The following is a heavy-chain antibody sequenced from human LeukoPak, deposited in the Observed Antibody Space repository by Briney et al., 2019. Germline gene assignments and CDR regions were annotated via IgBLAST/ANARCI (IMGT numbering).Heavy chain of an antibody. J-gene: IGHJ3*02. D-gene: IGHD3-22*01. Sequence: PGGSLRLSCAASGFTFSSYAMSWVRQAPGKGLEWVSGINGSGGRTYYADSVKGRLTISRDNSKSTLYLQMNSLRAEDTAVYYCAKGGLVHAFDIWGQGTMVTGSS. V-gene: IGHV3-23*01. CDR2: INGSGGRT. CDR3: AKGGLVHAFDI. CDR1: GFTFSSYA.